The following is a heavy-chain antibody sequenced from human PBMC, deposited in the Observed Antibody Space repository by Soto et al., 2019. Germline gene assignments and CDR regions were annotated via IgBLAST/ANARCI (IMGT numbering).Heavy chain of an antibody. CDR2: IRYDGSNK. D-gene: IGHD6-13*01. J-gene: IGHJ4*02. CDR3: ARGGGIGSSWYRGFDY. Sequence: QVQLVESGGGVVQPGRSLRLSCAASGFTFSSYGMHWVRQAPGKGLEWVSVIRYDGSNKYYADSVKGRFTISRDNSKNTLYLQMNSLRAEDTAVYYCARGGGIGSSWYRGFDYWGQGTLVTVSS. V-gene: IGHV3-33*01. CDR1: GFTFSSYG.